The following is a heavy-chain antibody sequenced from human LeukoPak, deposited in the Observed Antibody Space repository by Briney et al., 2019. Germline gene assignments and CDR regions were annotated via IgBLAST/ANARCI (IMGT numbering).Heavy chain of an antibody. V-gene: IGHV4-59*12. Sequence: SETLSLTCTVSGGSISSYYWSWIRQPPGKGLERIGYIYYSGSTNYNPSLKSRVTISVDTSKNQFSLKLGSVTASDTAVYYCAREPVGATGYYYYYMDVWGKGTTVTVSS. CDR1: GGSISSYY. CDR2: IYYSGST. J-gene: IGHJ6*03. CDR3: AREPVGATGYYYYYMDV. D-gene: IGHD1-26*01.